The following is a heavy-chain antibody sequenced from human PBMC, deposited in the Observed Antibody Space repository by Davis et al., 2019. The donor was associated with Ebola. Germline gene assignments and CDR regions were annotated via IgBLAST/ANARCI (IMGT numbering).Heavy chain of an antibody. V-gene: IGHV4-38-2*01. CDR1: GYSISSGYY. J-gene: IGHJ6*03. CDR3: ARGRVQQLVLRYYYYYYYMDV. CDR2: IYHSGST. Sequence: PSETLSLTCAVSGYSISSGYYWGWIRQPPGKGLEWIGSIYHSGSTNYNPSLKSRVTISVDTSKNQFSLKLSSVTAADTAVYYCARGRVQQLVLRYYYYYYYMDVWGKGTTVTVSS. D-gene: IGHD6-13*01.